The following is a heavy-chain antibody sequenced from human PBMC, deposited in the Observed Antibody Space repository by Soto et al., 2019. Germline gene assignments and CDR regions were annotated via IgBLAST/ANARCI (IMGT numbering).Heavy chain of an antibody. J-gene: IGHJ4*02. CDR3: AKISISKFNGYCDF. Sequence: PGGSLRLSCAASGFTFSSYGMHWVRQAPGKGLEWVAVISYDGSNKYYADSVKGRVTISRDNSKNTLFLQMNSLRAEDTAVYYCAKISISKFNGYCDFWGQGTLVTVSS. CDR2: ISYDGSNK. D-gene: IGHD2-8*01. CDR1: GFTFSSYG. V-gene: IGHV3-30*18.